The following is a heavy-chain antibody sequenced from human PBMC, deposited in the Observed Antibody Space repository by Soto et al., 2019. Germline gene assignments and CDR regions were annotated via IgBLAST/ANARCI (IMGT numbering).Heavy chain of an antibody. V-gene: IGHV3-23*01. D-gene: IGHD3-10*01. J-gene: IGHJ3*02. Sequence: GGSLRLSCAASGFTFSSYAMSWVRQAPGKGLEWVSAISGSGGSTYYADSVKGRFTISRDNSKNTLYLQMNSLRAEDTAVYYCAKDQGTMVRGVSRIYDAFDIWGQGTMVTVSS. CDR2: ISGSGGST. CDR1: GFTFSSYA. CDR3: AKDQGTMVRGVSRIYDAFDI.